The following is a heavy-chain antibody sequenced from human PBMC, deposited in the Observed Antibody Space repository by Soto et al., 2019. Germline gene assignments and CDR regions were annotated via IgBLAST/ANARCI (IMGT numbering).Heavy chain of an antibody. CDR1: GFTFSSYA. CDR3: AGEYAFDI. CDR2: ISYDGSNK. J-gene: IGHJ3*02. V-gene: IGHV3-30-3*01. Sequence: GESLKISCAASGFTFSSYAMHWVRQAPGKGLEWVAVISYDGSNKYYADSVKGRFTISRDNSKNTLYLQMNSLRAEDTAVYYCAGEYAFDIWGQGTMVTVSS.